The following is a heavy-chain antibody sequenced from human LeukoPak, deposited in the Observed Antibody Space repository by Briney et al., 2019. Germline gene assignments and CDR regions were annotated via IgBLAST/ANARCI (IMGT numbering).Heavy chain of an antibody. CDR3: ATDPRSSSSSALVY. CDR2: FDPEDGET. D-gene: IGHD6-6*01. CDR1: GYTLTELS. J-gene: IGHJ4*02. Sequence: GASVKVSCKVSGYTLTELSMHWVRQAPGKGLEWMGGFDPEDGETIYAQKFQGRVTMTEDTSTDTAYMELSSLRSEDTAVYYCATDPRSSSSSALVYWGQGTLVTVSS. V-gene: IGHV1-24*01.